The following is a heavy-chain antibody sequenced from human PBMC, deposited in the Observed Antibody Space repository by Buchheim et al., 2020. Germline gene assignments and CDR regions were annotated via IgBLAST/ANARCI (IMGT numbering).Heavy chain of an antibody. Sequence: QVQLQQWGAGLLKPSETLSLTCAVYGGSFSGYYWSWIRQPPGKGLEWIGDINHSGSTNYNPSLKSRVTISVDTSKNQFSLKLSSVTAADTAVYYCAREKGDDYVWGSYRRNWFDPWGQGTL. D-gene: IGHD3-16*02. J-gene: IGHJ5*02. CDR2: INHSGST. V-gene: IGHV4-34*01. CDR3: AREKGDDYVWGSYRRNWFDP. CDR1: GGSFSGYY.